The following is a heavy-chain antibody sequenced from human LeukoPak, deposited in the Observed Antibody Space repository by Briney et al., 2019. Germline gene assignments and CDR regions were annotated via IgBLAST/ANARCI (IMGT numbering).Heavy chain of an antibody. D-gene: IGHD4-17*01. CDR3: AQGDYTFDY. CDR2: ISYDGSNK. Sequence: GGSLRLSCAASGFTFSSYGMHWVRQAPGKGLEWVAVISYDGSNKYYADSVKGRFTISRDNSKNTLYLQMNSLRAEDTAVYYCAQGDYTFDYWGQGTLVTVSS. CDR1: GFTFSSYG. V-gene: IGHV3-30*03. J-gene: IGHJ4*02.